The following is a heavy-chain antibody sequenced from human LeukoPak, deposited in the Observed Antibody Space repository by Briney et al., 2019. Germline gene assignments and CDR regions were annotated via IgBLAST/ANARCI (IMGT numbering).Heavy chain of an antibody. V-gene: IGHV3-30*03. CDR2: ISYDGSNK. D-gene: IGHD6-19*01. CDR1: GFTFSSYG. Sequence: GRSLRLSCAASGFTFSSYGMHWVRQAPGKGLEWVAVISYDGSNKYYADSVKGRFTISRDNSKNTLYLQMNSLRAEDTAVYYCARDPSGEQWLVLGYYFDYWGQGTLVTVSS. CDR3: ARDPSGEQWLVLGYYFDY. J-gene: IGHJ4*02.